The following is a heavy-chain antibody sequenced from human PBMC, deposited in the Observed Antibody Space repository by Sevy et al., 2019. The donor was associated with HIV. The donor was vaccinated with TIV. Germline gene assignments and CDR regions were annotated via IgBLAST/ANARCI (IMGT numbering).Heavy chain of an antibody. D-gene: IGHD4-17*01. V-gene: IGHV4-34*01. CDR3: ARARDYGGNSGLFDY. Sequence: SETLSLTCAVYGGSFSGYYWSWIRQPPGKGLEWIGEINHSGSTNYNPSLKSRVTISVDTSKNQFSLKLSSVTAADTAVYYCARARDYGGNSGLFDYWGQGTLVTVSS. CDR2: INHSGST. J-gene: IGHJ4*02. CDR1: GGSFSGYY.